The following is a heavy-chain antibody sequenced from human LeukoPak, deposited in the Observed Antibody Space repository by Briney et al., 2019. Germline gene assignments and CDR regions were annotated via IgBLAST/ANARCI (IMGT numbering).Heavy chain of an antibody. CDR2: IYYSGST. J-gene: IGHJ4*02. V-gene: IGHV4-39*07. CDR3: ARGAYYYGSGKIFDY. Sequence: SETLPLTCTVSGGSISSSSYYWGWLRQPPGKGLEWIGNIYYSGSTYYNPSLKSQVTISVDTSKNQFSLKLSSVTAADTAVYYCARGAYYYGSGKIFDYWGQGTLVTVSS. D-gene: IGHD3-10*01. CDR1: GGSISSSSYY.